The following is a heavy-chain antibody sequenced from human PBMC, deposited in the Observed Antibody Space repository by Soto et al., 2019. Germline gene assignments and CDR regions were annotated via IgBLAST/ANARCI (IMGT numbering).Heavy chain of an antibody. CDR1: GASIGASY. D-gene: IGHD4-17*01. J-gene: IGHJ4*01. CDR2: IFYSGSS. CDR3: AKVSTVTTLDY. Sequence: QVQLQESGPRLVKPSETLSLTCTVSGASIGASYWSWIRQSPGKGLEWMGYIFYSGSSNNSPSLNTRVSMTVHSSKNQVSLTLSSVTAADTAVYYCAKVSTVTTLDYWGHGMLVTVSS. V-gene: IGHV4-59*01.